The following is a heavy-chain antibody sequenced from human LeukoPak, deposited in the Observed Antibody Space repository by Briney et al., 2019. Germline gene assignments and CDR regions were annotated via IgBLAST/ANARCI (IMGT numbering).Heavy chain of an antibody. CDR2: IYPNSGGT. J-gene: IGHJ4*02. D-gene: IGHD4-17*01. CDR3: ARGLGDDYGDYYFVC. Sequence: ASVKLSSKASGYIFTDYYIQWVRQAPGQGLEWMGWIYPNSGGTNFAQKFQGRVTMTRDTSISTAYMELSRLRSDDTAMYYCARGLGDDYGDYYFVCWVQGTLVTVSS. V-gene: IGHV1-2*02. CDR1: GYIFTDYY.